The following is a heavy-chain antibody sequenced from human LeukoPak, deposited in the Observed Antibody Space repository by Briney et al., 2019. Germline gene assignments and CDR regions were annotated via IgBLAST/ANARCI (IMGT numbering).Heavy chain of an antibody. CDR3: ARRGYYGSGSYYNELWFDP. D-gene: IGHD3-10*01. V-gene: IGHV5-51*01. CDR1: GYSFTSYW. Sequence: GESLKISCKGSGYSFTSYWIGWVRQMPGKGLEWMGIIYPGDSDIRYSPSFQGQVTISADKSISTAYLQWSSLKASDTAMYYCARRGYYGSGSYYNELWFDPWGQGTLVTVSS. CDR2: IYPGDSDI. J-gene: IGHJ5*02.